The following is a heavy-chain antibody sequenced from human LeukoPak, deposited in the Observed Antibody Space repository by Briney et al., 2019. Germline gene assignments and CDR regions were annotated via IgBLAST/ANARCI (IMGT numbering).Heavy chain of an antibody. CDR2: ITGSGGDT. CDR1: GFTFSSYA. Sequence: PGGSLRLSCAASGFTFSSYAMNWARQAPGKGLERAPTITGSGGDTYHADSVKGRFTISRYNSKNTLYLQMNSVITEDTAVYYCAKKYCGSTSCPFDYWGQGTLVTVSS. V-gene: IGHV3-23*01. D-gene: IGHD2-2*01. J-gene: IGHJ4*02. CDR3: AKKYCGSTSCPFDY.